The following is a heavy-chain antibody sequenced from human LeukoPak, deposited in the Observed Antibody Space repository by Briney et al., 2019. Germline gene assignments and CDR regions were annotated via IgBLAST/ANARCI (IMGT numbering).Heavy chain of an antibody. D-gene: IGHD5-18*01. CDR3: AKGGYSYGSDAFDI. J-gene: IGHJ3*02. Sequence: GESLKSSCKGFGYSFPRYWIGWVRKMPGKGLGWIGIIYPGDSDNRYSPSFQGQVTISADKSISTAYLQWSSLKASDTAMYYCAKGGYSYGSDAFDIWGQGTMVTVSS. CDR1: GYSFPRYW. V-gene: IGHV5-51*01. CDR2: IYPGDSDN.